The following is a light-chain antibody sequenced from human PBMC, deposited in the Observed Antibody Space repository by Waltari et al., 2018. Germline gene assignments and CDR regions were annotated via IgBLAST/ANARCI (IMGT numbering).Light chain of an antibody. V-gene: IGLV2-23*01. CDR2: GGS. Sequence: QPALTQPASVPGSPGQSVTISCTETASDVGTYKRVSCYQQNPGKAPKLVLSGGSSRFSGSKSGNTASLTISGLQAEDEAHYYCCSYAGSGPWVFGGGTKLTVL. J-gene: IGLJ3*02. CDR1: ASDVGTYKR. CDR3: CSYAGSGPWV.